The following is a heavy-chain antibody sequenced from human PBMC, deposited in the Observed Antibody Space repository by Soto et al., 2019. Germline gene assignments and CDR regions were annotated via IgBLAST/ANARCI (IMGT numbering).Heavy chain of an antibody. CDR2: IHHSGST. CDR1: GDSISSYY. Sequence: SETLSLTCTVSGDSISSYYWSWIRQPPGKGLEWIGYIHHSGSTNYNPSLKSRVTISVDTSKNQFSLNLNSVTAADTAVYYCERDRRTTGTTNYYYYMDLWGTGTTVTVSS. D-gene: IGHD1-1*01. J-gene: IGHJ6*03. V-gene: IGHV4-59*01. CDR3: ERDRRTTGTTNYYYYMDL.